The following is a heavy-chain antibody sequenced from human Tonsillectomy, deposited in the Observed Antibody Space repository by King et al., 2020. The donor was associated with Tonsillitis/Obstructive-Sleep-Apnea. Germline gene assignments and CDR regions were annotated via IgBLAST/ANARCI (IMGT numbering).Heavy chain of an antibody. CDR2: INYSGST. CDR3: AREGLDAFDV. V-gene: IGHV4-59*01. J-gene: IGHJ3*01. CDR1: GGSISSYY. Sequence: QLQESGPGLVKPSETLSLTCTVSGGSISSYYWSWIRQPPGKGLEWIGSINYSGSTKYNPSLKSRVTISVDTSKNQFSLKLSSVTAADTAVYYCAREGLDAFDVWGRGTMVTVSS.